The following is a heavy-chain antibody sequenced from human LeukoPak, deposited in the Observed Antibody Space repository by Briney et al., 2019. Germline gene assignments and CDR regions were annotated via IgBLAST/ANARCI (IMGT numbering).Heavy chain of an antibody. Sequence: PGGSPRLSCAASGFTFSSYWMSWVRQAPGKGLEWVANIKQDGSEKYYVDSVKGRFTISRDNAKNSLYLQMNSLRAEDTAVYYCARGVPYGSGGGYFDYWGQGTLVTVSS. J-gene: IGHJ4*02. V-gene: IGHV3-7*01. D-gene: IGHD3-10*01. CDR1: GFTFSSYW. CDR3: ARGVPYGSGGGYFDY. CDR2: IKQDGSEK.